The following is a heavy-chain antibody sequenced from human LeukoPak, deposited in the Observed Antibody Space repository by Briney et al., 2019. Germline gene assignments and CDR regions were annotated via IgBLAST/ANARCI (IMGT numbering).Heavy chain of an antibody. CDR3: ARAGVYDILTGYSPTLDY. CDR1: GFTFNSYS. D-gene: IGHD3-9*01. CDR2: IKQDGSEK. V-gene: IGHV3-7*01. Sequence: PGGPLRLSCAASGFTFNSYSMTWVRQAPGKGLEWVANIKQDGSEKYYVDSVKGRFTISRDNAKNSLYLQMNSLRAEDTAVYYCARAGVYDILTGYSPTLDYWGQGTLVTVSS. J-gene: IGHJ4*02.